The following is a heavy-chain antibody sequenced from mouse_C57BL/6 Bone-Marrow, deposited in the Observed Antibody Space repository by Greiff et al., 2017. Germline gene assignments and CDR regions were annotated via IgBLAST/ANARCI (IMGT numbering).Heavy chain of an antibody. Sequence: EVQLQQSGAELVRPGASVKLSCTASGFNIKDDYIHWVKQRPEQGLEWIGWIDPEIGDTEYASKFQGKATITSDTSSNTAYLQLSSLTSEDAAVYYCACCDGNYFDLWGQGTPLTVAS. V-gene: IGHV14-4*01. CDR1: GFNIKDDY. D-gene: IGHD2-3*01. CDR3: ACCDGNYFDL. CDR2: IDPEIGDT. J-gene: IGHJ2*01.